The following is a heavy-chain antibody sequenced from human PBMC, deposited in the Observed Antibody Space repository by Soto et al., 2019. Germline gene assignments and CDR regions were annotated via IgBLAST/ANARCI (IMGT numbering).Heavy chain of an antibody. V-gene: IGHV4-59*01. Sequence: PSETLSLTCTVSGGSISSYYWSWIRQPPGKGLEWIGYIYYSGSTNYNPSLKSRVTISVDTSKNQFSLKLSSVTAADTAVYYCAFAYCCGDHRDVHCFPRRRFSDP. CDR1: GGSISSYY. CDR2: IYYSGST. CDR3: AFAYCCGDHRDVHCFPRRRFSDP. D-gene: IGHD3-16*01. J-gene: IGHJ5*02.